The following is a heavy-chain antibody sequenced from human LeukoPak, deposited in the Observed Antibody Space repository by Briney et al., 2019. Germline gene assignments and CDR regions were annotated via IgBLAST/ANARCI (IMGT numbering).Heavy chain of an antibody. CDR3: ARGYCSSTSCRQYYFDY. J-gene: IGHJ4*02. CDR1: GFTVSSNY. CDR2: IKQDGSEK. Sequence: PGGSLRLSFAASGFTVSSNYMSWVRQAPGKGLEWVANIKQDGSEKYYVDSVKGRFTISRDNAKNSLYLQMNSLRAEDTAVYYCARGYCSSTSCRQYYFDYWGQGTLVTVSS. V-gene: IGHV3-7*01. D-gene: IGHD2-2*01.